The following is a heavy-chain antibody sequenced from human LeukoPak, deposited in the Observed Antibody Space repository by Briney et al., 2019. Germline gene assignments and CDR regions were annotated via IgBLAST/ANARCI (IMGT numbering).Heavy chain of an antibody. Sequence: GASVKVSCKASGYTFTSYDINWVRQATGQGLEWMGWMNPNSGNTGYAQKFQGRVTITRNTSISTAYMELSSLRSEDTAVYYCARKICSSTSCYTNWFDPWGQGTLVTVSS. D-gene: IGHD2-2*02. CDR1: GYTFTSYD. J-gene: IGHJ5*02. CDR2: MNPNSGNT. V-gene: IGHV1-8*03. CDR3: ARKICSSTSCYTNWFDP.